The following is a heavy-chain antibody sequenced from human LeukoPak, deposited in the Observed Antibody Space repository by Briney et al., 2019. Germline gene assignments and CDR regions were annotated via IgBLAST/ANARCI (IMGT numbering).Heavy chain of an antibody. V-gene: IGHV3-23*01. Sequence: GGSLRLSCAASGFTFSSYSMNWVRQAPGKGLEWVSIITGTGGKYYGDSVKGRFVLSRDNSKNTVYMQMSSLRAEDTATYYCAKDYCRDGNCPFPFLDSWGQGTQVTVSS. J-gene: IGHJ4*02. CDR1: GFTFSSYS. D-gene: IGHD2-15*01. CDR2: ITGTGGK. CDR3: AKDYCRDGNCPFPFLDS.